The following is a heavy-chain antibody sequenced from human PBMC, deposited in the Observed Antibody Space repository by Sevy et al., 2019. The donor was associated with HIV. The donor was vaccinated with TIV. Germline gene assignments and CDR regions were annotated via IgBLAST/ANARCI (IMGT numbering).Heavy chain of an antibody. CDR3: ARELSDYGMDV. Sequence: SETLTLTCNVSGGSIRSGRYYWSWIRQPAGKGLEWIGRIYIRGTTNYNPSLKSRITMSVDTSKNQFSLKLSSVTATDTAVYYCARELSDYGMDVWGQGTTVTVSS. CDR2: IYIRGTT. V-gene: IGHV4-61*02. J-gene: IGHJ6*02. CDR1: GGSIRSGRYY.